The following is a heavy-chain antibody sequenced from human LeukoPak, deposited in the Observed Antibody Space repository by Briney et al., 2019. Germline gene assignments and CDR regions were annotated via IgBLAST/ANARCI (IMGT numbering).Heavy chain of an antibody. CDR2: IYHSGST. V-gene: IGHV4-59*01. CDR3: ARVFWGYYFDY. J-gene: IGHJ4*02. Sequence: SETLSLTCTVSGGSISTYYWSWIRQPPGKGLEWIGYIYHSGSTKYNPSLKSRVTISVDTSKNQFSLKLSSVTAADTAVYYCARVFWGYYFDYWGQGTLVTVSS. CDR1: GGSISTYY. D-gene: IGHD7-27*01.